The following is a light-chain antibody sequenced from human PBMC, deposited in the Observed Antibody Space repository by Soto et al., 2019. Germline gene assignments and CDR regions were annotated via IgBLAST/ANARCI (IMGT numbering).Light chain of an antibody. CDR2: EDT. CDR3: CSYAGSSNWV. J-gene: IGLJ3*02. Sequence: QSALTQPASVSGSPGQSITISCTGTSSDVGSYNLVSWYQQHPGKAPKLVIYEDTKRPSGVSNRFSGSKSGNTASLTISGLQAEDETDYYCCSYAGSSNWVFGGGTKLTVL. V-gene: IGLV2-23*01. CDR1: SSDVGSYNL.